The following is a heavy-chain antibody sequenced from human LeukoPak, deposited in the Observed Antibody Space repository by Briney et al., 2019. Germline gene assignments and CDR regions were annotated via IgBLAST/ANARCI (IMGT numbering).Heavy chain of an antibody. CDR2: ISYDGSSK. CDR1: GFTFSSYG. D-gene: IGHD1-26*01. Sequence: PGGSLRLSCAASGFTFSSYGMHWVRQAPGKWLEWVAVISYDGSSKYYADSVKGRFTISRDNSKNTLYLQMNSLRAEGTAVYYCAKDRWELLGAFDIWGQGTMVTVSS. CDR3: AKDRWELLGAFDI. V-gene: IGHV3-30*18. J-gene: IGHJ3*02.